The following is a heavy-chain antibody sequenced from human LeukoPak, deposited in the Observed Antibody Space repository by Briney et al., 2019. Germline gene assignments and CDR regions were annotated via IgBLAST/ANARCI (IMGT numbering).Heavy chain of an antibody. CDR3: ARMYCGGDCYSLPPGLLIRDEKYDAFDI. CDR2: IIPIFGTA. Sequence: GASVKVSCKASGGTFSSYAISWVRQAPGQGLEWMGGIIPIFGTANYAQKFQGRVTITADKSTSTAYMELSSLRSEDTAVYCCARMYCGGDCYSLPPGLLIRDEKYDAFDIWGQGTMVTVSS. CDR1: GGTFSSYA. D-gene: IGHD2-21*02. V-gene: IGHV1-69*06. J-gene: IGHJ3*02.